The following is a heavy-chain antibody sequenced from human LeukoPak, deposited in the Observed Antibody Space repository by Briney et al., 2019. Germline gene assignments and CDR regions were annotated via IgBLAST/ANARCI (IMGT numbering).Heavy chain of an antibody. CDR1: GYTFTAYG. CDR3: SRDDGPFGGVRFDH. CDR2: ISANNGNT. J-gene: IGHJ4*02. V-gene: IGHV1-18*01. D-gene: IGHD3-16*01. Sequence: ASVNVSCKASGYTFTAYGISWVRQAPGEGLEWMGWISANNGNTNYAQKVQGRVTMTRDTSTSTAYIELRSLRYDDTAVYYCSRDDGPFGGVRFDHWGQGTLVTVSS.